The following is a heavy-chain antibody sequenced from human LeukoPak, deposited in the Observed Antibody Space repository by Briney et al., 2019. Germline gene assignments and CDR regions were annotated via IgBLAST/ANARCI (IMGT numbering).Heavy chain of an antibody. V-gene: IGHV4-30-4*08. D-gene: IGHD3-10*01. CDR2: IYSSGGT. CDR1: GGSINSGDYY. Sequence: PSQTPSLTCAVSGGSINSGDYYWSWIRQPPGKGLEWIGYIYSSGGTYYNPSLKSRVAIFVDTSKKRFSLKLNSVTAADAAVYYCARVSGYYGVGSYYFDSWGQGILVSVSS. CDR3: ARVSGYYGVGSYYFDS. J-gene: IGHJ4*02.